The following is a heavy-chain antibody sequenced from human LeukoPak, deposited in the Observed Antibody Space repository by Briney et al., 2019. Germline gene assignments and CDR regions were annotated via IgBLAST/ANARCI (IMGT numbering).Heavy chain of an antibody. D-gene: IGHD6-19*01. J-gene: IGHJ4*02. CDR1: GGSISSYY. CDR2: IYTSGST. V-gene: IGHV4-4*09. Sequence: SETLSLTCTVSGGSISSYYWSWIRQPPGKGLEWIGYIYTSGSTNYNPSLKSRVTISVDTSKNQFSLKLRSVTAADTAVYYCARAGPGIAVAGTFDYWGQGTLVTVSS. CDR3: ARAGPGIAVAGTFDY.